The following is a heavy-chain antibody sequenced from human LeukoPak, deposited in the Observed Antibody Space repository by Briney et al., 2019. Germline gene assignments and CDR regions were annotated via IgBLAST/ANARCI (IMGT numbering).Heavy chain of an antibody. CDR2: INHSGST. CDR1: GGSFSGYY. Sequence: KASETLSLTCAVYGGSFSGYYWSWIRQPPGKGLEWIGEINHSGSTNYNTSLKSRVTISVDTSKNQFSLKLSSVTAADTAVYYCARTIAHDAFDIWGQGTMVTVSS. D-gene: IGHD6-13*01. V-gene: IGHV4-34*01. J-gene: IGHJ3*02. CDR3: ARTIAHDAFDI.